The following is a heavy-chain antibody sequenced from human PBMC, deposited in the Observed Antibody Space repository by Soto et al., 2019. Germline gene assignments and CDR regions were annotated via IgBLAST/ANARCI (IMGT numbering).Heavy chain of an antibody. CDR3: ARQFCSGINCDTWFDP. J-gene: IGHJ5*02. CDR1: GYTFTAFG. D-gene: IGHD2-2*01. V-gene: IGHV1-18*01. CDR2: ISTYNDDT. Sequence: QVQLVQSGPEVKKPGASVKVSCQTSGYTFTAFGITWVRQAPGQGLEWMGWISTYNDDTKYAQKVQGRLTMTTDTSTSTAYMELRSLTSDDTAVYYCARQFCSGINCDTWFDPWGQGTLVTVSS.